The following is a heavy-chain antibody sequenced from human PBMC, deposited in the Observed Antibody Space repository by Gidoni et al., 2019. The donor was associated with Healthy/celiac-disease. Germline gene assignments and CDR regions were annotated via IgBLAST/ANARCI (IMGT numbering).Heavy chain of an antibody. CDR3: ARAPLFVVVQGAFDI. CDR2: IWYAGFHH. V-gene: IGHV3-33*01. CDR1: GGTVSSYG. J-gene: IGHJ3*02. Sequence: QVQLVESGGGGVKPGRSRRLSGAAAGGTVSSYGMHWVRQAPGKGLWLVAVIWYAGFHHYYAVSVMGRFPISRDKSKHTLYLQLHSLRAEDPAVSSCARAPLFVVVQGAFDIWGQGTMVTVSS. D-gene: IGHD2-21*01.